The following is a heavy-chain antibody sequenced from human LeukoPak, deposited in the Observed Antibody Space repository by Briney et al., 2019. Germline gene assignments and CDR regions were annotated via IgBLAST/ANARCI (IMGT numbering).Heavy chain of an antibody. D-gene: IGHD1-26*01. CDR3: ASDYSGRPFDY. CDR2: IIPIFGTT. V-gene: IGHV1-69*06. Sequence: ASVKVSCKASGYTFTGYYMHWVRQAPGQGPEWMGGIIPIFGTTNYAQKFQGRVTITADKSTSTVYMELSSLRSEDTAVYYCASDYSGRPFDYWGQGTLVTVSS. J-gene: IGHJ4*02. CDR1: GYTFTGYY.